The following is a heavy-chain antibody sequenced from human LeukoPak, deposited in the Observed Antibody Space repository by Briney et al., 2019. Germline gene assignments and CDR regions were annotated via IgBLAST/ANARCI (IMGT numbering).Heavy chain of an antibody. Sequence: GGSLRLSCAASGFTFRSYSMNWVRQAPGKGLEWVSYVSSSSSTIYYADSVKGRFTISRDNAKNSLYLQMNSLRAEDTAVYYCARTAGYSSSWYTTDYYGMDVWGQGTTVTVSS. D-gene: IGHD6-13*01. J-gene: IGHJ6*02. CDR2: VSSSSSTI. CDR3: ARTAGYSSSWYTTDYYGMDV. CDR1: GFTFRSYS. V-gene: IGHV3-48*04.